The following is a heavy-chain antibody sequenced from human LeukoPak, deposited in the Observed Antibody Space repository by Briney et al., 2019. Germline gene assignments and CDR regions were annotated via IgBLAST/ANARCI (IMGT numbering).Heavy chain of an antibody. CDR1: GLTFNKYA. V-gene: IGHV1-69*01. Sequence: GMSLRLSCAASGLTFNKYAIYWVRQAPGQGLEWMGGIIPIFGTANYAQKFQGRVTITADESTSTAYMELSSLRSEDTAVYYCARSRARYFDWLLHFDYWGQGTLVTVSS. D-gene: IGHD3-9*01. CDR3: ARSRARYFDWLLHFDY. CDR2: IIPIFGTA. J-gene: IGHJ4*02.